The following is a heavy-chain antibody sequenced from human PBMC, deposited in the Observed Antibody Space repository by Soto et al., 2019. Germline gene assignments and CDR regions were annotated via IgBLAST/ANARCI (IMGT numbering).Heavy chain of an antibody. V-gene: IGHV1-69*02. CDR1: GGTFSSYT. J-gene: IGHJ3*02. CDR3: ARGRFRCSSTSCPDAFDI. Sequence: QVQLVQSGAEVKKPGSSVKVSRKASGGTFSSYTISWVRQAPGQGLEWMGRIIPILGIANYAQKFQGRVTITADKSTSTAYMELSSLRSEDTAVYYCARGRFRCSSTSCPDAFDIWGQGTMVTVSS. CDR2: IIPILGIA. D-gene: IGHD2-2*01.